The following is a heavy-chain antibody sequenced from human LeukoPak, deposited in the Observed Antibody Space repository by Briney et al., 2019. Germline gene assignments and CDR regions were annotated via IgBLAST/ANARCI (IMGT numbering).Heavy chain of an antibody. D-gene: IGHD3-10*01. J-gene: IGHJ6*02. CDR2: ISAYNGNT. CDR3: ARGGRYGSGSTYYYYYGMDV. Sequence: ASVKVSCKASGYTFTSYGISWVRQAPGQGLEWMGWISAYNGNTNYAQKLQGRVTMTTDTSTSTAYMELRSLRSDDTAVYYCARGGRYGSGSTYYYYYGMDVWGQGTTVTVSS. V-gene: IGHV1-18*01. CDR1: GYTFTSYG.